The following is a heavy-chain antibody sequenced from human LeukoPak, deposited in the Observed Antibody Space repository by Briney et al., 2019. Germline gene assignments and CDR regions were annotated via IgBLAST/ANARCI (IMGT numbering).Heavy chain of an antibody. J-gene: IGHJ5*02. CDR1: GGSISSGGYY. V-gene: IGHV4-31*03. D-gene: IGHD3-10*01. CDR2: IYYSGST. CDR3: ARGGLEAYYYGSGSAYSWFDP. Sequence: SQTLPLTCTVSGGSISSGGYYWSWIRQHPGKGLEWIGYIYYSGSTYYNPSLKSRVTISVDTSRNQFSLKLSSVTAADTAVYYCARGGLEAYYYGSGSAYSWFDPWGQGTLVTVSS.